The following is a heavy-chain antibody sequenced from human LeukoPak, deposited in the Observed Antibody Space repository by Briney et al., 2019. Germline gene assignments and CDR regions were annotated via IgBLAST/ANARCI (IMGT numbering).Heavy chain of an antibody. Sequence: ASVKVSCKASGYTFTGYYMHWVRQAPGQGLEWMGWINPNSGGTNYAQKFQDRVTITRDTSISTTYMELSSLRSEDTAVYYCARAVGAPYYFDSWGQGTLVTVSS. CDR2: INPNSGGT. CDR3: ARAVGAPYYFDS. V-gene: IGHV1-2*02. CDR1: GYTFTGYY. J-gene: IGHJ4*02. D-gene: IGHD1-26*01.